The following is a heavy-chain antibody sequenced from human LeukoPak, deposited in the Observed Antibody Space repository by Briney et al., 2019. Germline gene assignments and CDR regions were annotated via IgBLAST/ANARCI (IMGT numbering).Heavy chain of an antibody. CDR1: GFTFDDYA. CDR2: ISWNSGSI. CDR3: AKDTAAGTRCVFEI. D-gene: IGHD6-13*01. J-gene: IGHJ3*02. Sequence: GRSLTLSCAASGFTFDDYALRWVRQAPGRGLEWVSGISWNSGSIGYADSVKGRFTISRDNAKNSLYLQMNSLRAEDTALYYCAKDTAAGTRCVFEIGGEGTMVTVSS. V-gene: IGHV3-9*01.